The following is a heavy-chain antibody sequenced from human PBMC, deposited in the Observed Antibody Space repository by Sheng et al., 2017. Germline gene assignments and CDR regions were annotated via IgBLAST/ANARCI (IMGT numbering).Heavy chain of an antibody. Sequence: QVQLVQSGAEVKKPGSSVKVSCKASGGTFSSYAISWVRQAPGQGLEWMGGIIPILGIANYAQKFQGRVTITADKSTSTAYMELSSLRSEDTAVYYCARVPISYGSGRKLNWFDPWGQGTLVTVSS. D-gene: IGHD3-10*01. CDR1: GGTFSSYA. CDR2: IIPILGIA. J-gene: IGHJ5*02. V-gene: IGHV1-69*10. CDR3: ARVPISYGSGRKLNWFDP.